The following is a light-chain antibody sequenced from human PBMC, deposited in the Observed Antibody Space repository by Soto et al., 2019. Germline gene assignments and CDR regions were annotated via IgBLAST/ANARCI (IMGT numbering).Light chain of an antibody. J-gene: IGKJ4*01. Sequence: DIVLTQSPATLSLSPGERATLSCRANQNVSTYLAWYQQKPGQAPRLRIYDAPNRATGVPTRFSGSGSGTDSHLTITSLEPEAFAVYFGQERSLWRTFGGGTKVDSK. CDR2: DAP. CDR3: QERSLWRT. V-gene: IGKV3-11*01. CDR1: QNVSTY.